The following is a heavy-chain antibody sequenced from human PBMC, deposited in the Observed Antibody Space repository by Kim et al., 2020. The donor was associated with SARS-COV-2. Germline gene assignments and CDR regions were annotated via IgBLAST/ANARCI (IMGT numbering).Heavy chain of an antibody. J-gene: IGHJ5*02. Sequence: SETLSLTCTVSGGSISSGSYYWSWIRQPAGKGLDWIGRIYTSGSTNYNPSLKSRVTISVDTSKNQFSLKLSSVTAADTAVYYCARSNVLLWFGVTETWGQGTLVTVSS. V-gene: IGHV4-61*02. CDR1: GGSISSGSYY. D-gene: IGHD3-10*01. CDR3: ARSNVLLWFGVTET. CDR2: IYTSGST.